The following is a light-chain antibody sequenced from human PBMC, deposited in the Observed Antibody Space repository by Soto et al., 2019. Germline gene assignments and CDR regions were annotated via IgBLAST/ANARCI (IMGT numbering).Light chain of an antibody. CDR2: DVS. Sequence: QSVLTQPASVSGSPGQSITISCTGTSSDVGGYNYVSWYQQHPGKAPKLMIYDVSNRPSGVSNRFSRSKSGNTASLTISGLHAEDESDYYCSSYTSSSTLFGGGTQLTVL. CDR3: SSYTSSSTL. V-gene: IGLV2-14*01. J-gene: IGLJ3*02. CDR1: SSDVGGYNY.